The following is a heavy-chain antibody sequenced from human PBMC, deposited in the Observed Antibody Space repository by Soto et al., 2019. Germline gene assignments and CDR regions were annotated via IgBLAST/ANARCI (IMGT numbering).Heavy chain of an antibody. J-gene: IGHJ6*03. V-gene: IGHV4-39*01. CDR1: GGSISSSSYY. D-gene: IGHD2-2*01. CDR2: IYYSGST. Sequence: QLQLQESGPGLVKPSETLSLTCTVSGGSISSSSYYWGWIRQPPGKGLEWIGSIYYSGSTYYNPSLKSRVTISVDTSKNQFSLKLSSVTAADTAVYYCARHVSDCSSTSCYVRFLDYYYYMDVWGKGTTVTVSS. CDR3: ARHVSDCSSTSCYVRFLDYYYYMDV.